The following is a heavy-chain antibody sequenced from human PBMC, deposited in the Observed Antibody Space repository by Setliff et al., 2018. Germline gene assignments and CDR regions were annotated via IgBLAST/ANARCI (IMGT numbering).Heavy chain of an antibody. V-gene: IGHV1-3*01. J-gene: IGHJ4*02. CDR2: ISVGKGDR. CDR3: SRLVRYCTTTTCQSVPGAEV. CDR1: GYVFNRYP. D-gene: IGHD2-8*01. Sequence: ASVKVSCKASGYVFNRYPIQWVRQAPGQGLEWMGWISVGKGDRRYSPKFQGRVTITMDTSATTVYMELSSLKYEDTAVYYCSRLVRYCTTTTCQSVPGAEVWGQGTLVTVSS.